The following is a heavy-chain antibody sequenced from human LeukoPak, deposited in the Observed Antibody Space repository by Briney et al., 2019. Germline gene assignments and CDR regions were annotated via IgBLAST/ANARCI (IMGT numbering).Heavy chain of an antibody. CDR1: RFTFSNYW. J-gene: IGHJ3*02. CDR3: ASDPPWTNDAFDI. CDR2: IKQDGSKK. Sequence: GGSLRLSCTASRFTFSNYWMTWVRQAPGKGLEWVANIKQDGSKKYYVDSVKGRFTISRDNAKNSLYLQMNSLRPEDTAVYYCASDPPWTNDAFDIWGQGTVVTVSS. V-gene: IGHV3-7*01. D-gene: IGHD1-1*01.